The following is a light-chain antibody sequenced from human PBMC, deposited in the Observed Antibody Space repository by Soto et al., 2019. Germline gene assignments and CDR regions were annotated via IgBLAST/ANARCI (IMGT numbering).Light chain of an antibody. CDR1: ESISSY. CDR3: QQSYSTPWT. Sequence: DIQMTQSPSSLSASVGDRVNITCRASESISSYLNWYQQKPGKAPKLLIYDASSLQSGVPSRFSGSGSGTDVTLTVSSLQPEDFAIYFCQQSYSTPWTFGHVTKVEIK. V-gene: IGKV1-39*01. J-gene: IGKJ1*01. CDR2: DAS.